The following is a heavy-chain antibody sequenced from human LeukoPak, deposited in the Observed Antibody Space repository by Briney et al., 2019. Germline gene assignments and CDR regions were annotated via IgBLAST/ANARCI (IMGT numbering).Heavy chain of an antibody. CDR1: DDSFSSHY. CDR3: ARLDDRERFDY. D-gene: IGHD3-22*01. J-gene: IGHJ4*02. CDR2: ISYIGST. Sequence: SETLSLTCAVSDDSFSSHYWTWIRQPPGKGLEWIGYISYIGSTNYNPPLKSRVTISIDTSKNKFSLKLSSVTASDTAIYYCARLDDRERFDYWGQGTLVTVSS. V-gene: IGHV4-59*08.